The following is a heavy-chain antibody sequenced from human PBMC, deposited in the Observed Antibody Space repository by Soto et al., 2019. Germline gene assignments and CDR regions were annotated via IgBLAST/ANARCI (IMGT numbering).Heavy chain of an antibody. V-gene: IGHV5-51*03. J-gene: IGHJ4*02. D-gene: IGHD2-15*01. CDR3: ARPTRDCSAGSCWLFDY. CDR1: GFSFTSNW. CDR2: INLGDSDT. Sequence: EVQLVQSGAEVKKPGESLKISCKGSGFSFTSNWIGWVRQMPGKGLEWMGTINLGDSDTTYSPSFQGQVTISADNSINTAYLQWSTLKSSDTAMYYCARPTRDCSAGSCWLFDYWVLGTLVTVSS.